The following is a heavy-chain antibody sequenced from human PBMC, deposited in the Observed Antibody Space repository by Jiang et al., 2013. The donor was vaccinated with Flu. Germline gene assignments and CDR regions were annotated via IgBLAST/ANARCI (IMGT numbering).Heavy chain of an antibody. CDR2: LLHGST. J-gene: IGHJ3*02. V-gene: IGHV4-59*08. Sequence: TCTVSGGSISSYYWSWIRQPQEGTGVDWVYLLHGSTNYNPSLKSRVTISVDTSKNQFSLKLSSVTAADTAVYYCATTVTTAFDIWGQGTMVTVSS. D-gene: IGHD4-17*01. CDR1: GGSISSYY. CDR3: ATTVTTAFDI.